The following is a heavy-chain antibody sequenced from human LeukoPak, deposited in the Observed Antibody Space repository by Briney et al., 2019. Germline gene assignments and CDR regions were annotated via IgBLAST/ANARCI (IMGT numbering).Heavy chain of an antibody. D-gene: IGHD2-15*01. CDR1: GFTFSSYG. CDR2: IWYDGSNK. J-gene: IGHJ4*02. Sequence: GRSLRLSCAASGFTFSSYGMHWVRQAPGKGLEWVAVIWYDGSNKYYADSVKGRFTISRDNSKNTLYLQMNSLRAEDTAVYYCGKGWYGWNPPFDYWGQGTLVTVSS. CDR3: GKGWYGWNPPFDY. V-gene: IGHV3-33*06.